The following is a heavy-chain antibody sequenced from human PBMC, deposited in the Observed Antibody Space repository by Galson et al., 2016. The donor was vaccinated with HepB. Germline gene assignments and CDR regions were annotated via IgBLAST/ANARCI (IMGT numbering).Heavy chain of an antibody. CDR2: ISYDGNNK. CDR3: VREAYEEQWLVHDY. Sequence: SLRLSCAASGFTFSSYAMHWVRQAPGKGLEWVAIISYDGNNKYYADSVKGRFTISRDNSKNTLFLQMNSLRAEDTAVYYCVREAYEEQWLVHDYWVQGTLVTVSS. CDR1: GFTFSSYA. J-gene: IGHJ4*02. D-gene: IGHD6-19*01. V-gene: IGHV3-30-3*01.